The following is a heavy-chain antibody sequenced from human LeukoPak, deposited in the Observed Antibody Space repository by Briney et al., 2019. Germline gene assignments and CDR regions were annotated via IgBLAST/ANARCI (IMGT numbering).Heavy chain of an antibody. CDR2: IIPIFGTA. J-gene: IGHJ4*02. V-gene: IGHV1-69*05. D-gene: IGHD3-22*01. CDR1: GGTSNSYA. CDR3: AGYYYDSSGYLDY. Sequence: SVKVSCKASGGTSNSYAISWVRQAPGQGLEWMGGIIPIFGTANYAQKFQGRVTITTDESTSTAYMQLSSLRSEDTAVYCCAGYYYDSSGYLDYWGQGTLVTVSS.